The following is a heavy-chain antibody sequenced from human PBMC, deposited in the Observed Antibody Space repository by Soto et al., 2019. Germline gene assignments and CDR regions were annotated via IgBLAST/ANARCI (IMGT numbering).Heavy chain of an antibody. CDR2: IWYDGSNK. CDR1: GFTFSSYD. J-gene: IGHJ5*02. D-gene: IGHD3-3*01. V-gene: IGHV3-33*01. Sequence: QVQLVESGGGVVQPGRSLRLSCAASGFTFSSYDMHWVRQAPGKGLEWVAVIWYDGSNKYYADSVKGRFTISRDNSKNTLYLQMNSLRAEDTAVYYCARDRSRFLEWLPEPFDPWGQGTLVTVSS. CDR3: ARDRSRFLEWLPEPFDP.